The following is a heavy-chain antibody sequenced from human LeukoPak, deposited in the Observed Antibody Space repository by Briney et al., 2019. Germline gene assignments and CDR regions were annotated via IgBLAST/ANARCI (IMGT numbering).Heavy chain of an antibody. V-gene: IGHV4-59*01. Sequence: TSETLSLTCTVSGGSISSYYWSWIRQPPGKGLEWIGYIYYSGSTNYNPSLKSRVTISVDTSKNQFSLKLSSVTAADTAVYYCARGSVAVMLGYWGQGTLVTVSS. CDR2: IYYSGST. D-gene: IGHD2-21*01. CDR1: GGSISSYY. J-gene: IGHJ4*02. CDR3: ARGSVAVMLGY.